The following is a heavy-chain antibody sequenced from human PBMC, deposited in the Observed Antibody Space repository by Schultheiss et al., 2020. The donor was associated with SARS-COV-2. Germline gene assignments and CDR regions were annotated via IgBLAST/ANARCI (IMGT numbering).Heavy chain of an antibody. CDR2: IYYSGST. CDR3: ARSQNEWELLGWFDP. D-gene: IGHD1-26*01. Sequence: SQTLSLTCTVSGGSISSSSYYWGWIRQPPGKGLEWIGSIYYSGSTYYNPSLKSRVTISVDTSKNQFSLKLSSVTAADTAVYYCARSQNEWELLGWFDPWGQGTLVTVSS. J-gene: IGHJ5*02. CDR1: GGSISSSSYY. V-gene: IGHV4-39*01.